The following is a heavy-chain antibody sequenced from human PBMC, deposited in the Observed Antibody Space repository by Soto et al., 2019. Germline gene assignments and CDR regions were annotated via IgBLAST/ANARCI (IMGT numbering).Heavy chain of an antibody. D-gene: IGHD5-12*01. CDR1: GGTFSSYA. V-gene: IGHV1-69*13. J-gene: IGHJ6*02. Sequence: ASVKPFCKASGGTFSSYAISWVRQAPGQGLEWMGGIIPIFGTANYAQKFQGRVTITADESTSTAYMELSSLRSEDTAVYYCARAGSGYDSVAFWYNYGMDVWGQGTTVTVSS. CDR2: IIPIFGTA. CDR3: ARAGSGYDSVAFWYNYGMDV.